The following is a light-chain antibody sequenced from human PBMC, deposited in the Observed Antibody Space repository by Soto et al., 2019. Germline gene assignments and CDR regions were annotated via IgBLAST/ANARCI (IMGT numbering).Light chain of an antibody. Sequence: QSALTQPASVSGSPGQSITISCTGTSSDIGAYNYVSWYQQHPGKAPKLMIYEVSNRPSGVSLRFSGSRSGNTASLTISGLQPEDEADYHCSSYTTSATYVFGTVTKLTVL. V-gene: IGLV2-14*01. CDR2: EVS. J-gene: IGLJ1*01. CDR1: SSDIGAYNY. CDR3: SSYTTSATYV.